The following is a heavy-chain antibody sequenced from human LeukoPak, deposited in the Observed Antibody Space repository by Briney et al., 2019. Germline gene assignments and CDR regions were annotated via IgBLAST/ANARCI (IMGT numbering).Heavy chain of an antibody. CDR2: MSRSGDII. J-gene: IGHJ4*02. V-gene: IGHV3-48*01. CDR3: ARDVYNGPGSPRLDY. D-gene: IGHD3-10*01. CDR1: GFTFSDYN. Sequence: GGSLRLSCAASGFTFSDYNMNWVRQVPGKGLESVSYMSRSGDIIYYADSVKGRFTISRDNAKNSLYLQMNSLRAEDTAVYYCARDVYNGPGSPRLDYWGQGTLVTVSS.